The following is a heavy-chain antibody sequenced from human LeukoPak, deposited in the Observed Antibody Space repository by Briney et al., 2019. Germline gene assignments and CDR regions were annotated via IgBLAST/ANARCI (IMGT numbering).Heavy chain of an antibody. V-gene: IGHV1-24*01. D-gene: IGHD3-10*01. Sequence: ASVKVSCKVSGYTLTELSMHWVRQAPGKGLEWMGGFDPEDGGTIYAQEFQGRVTMTEDTSTDTAYMELSSLRSEDTAVYYCATVWVNQAITMVRGVPSYYYGMDVWGQGTTVTVSS. CDR3: ATVWVNQAITMVRGVPSYYYGMDV. CDR1: GYTLTELS. J-gene: IGHJ6*02. CDR2: FDPEDGGT.